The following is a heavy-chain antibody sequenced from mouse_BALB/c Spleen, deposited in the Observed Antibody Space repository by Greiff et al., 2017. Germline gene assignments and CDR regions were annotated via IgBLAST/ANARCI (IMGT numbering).Heavy chain of an antibody. J-gene: IGHJ3*01. CDR3: ARRGGAYYRYEAWFAY. V-gene: IGHV2-2*02. Sequence: QVQLKESGPGLVQPSQSLSITCTVSGFSLTSYGVHWVRQSPGKGLEWLGVIWSGGSTDYNAAFISRLSISKDNSKSQVFFKMNSLQANDTAIYYCARRGGAYYRYEAWFAYWGQGTLVTVSA. CDR1: GFSLTSYG. D-gene: IGHD2-14*01. CDR2: IWSGGST.